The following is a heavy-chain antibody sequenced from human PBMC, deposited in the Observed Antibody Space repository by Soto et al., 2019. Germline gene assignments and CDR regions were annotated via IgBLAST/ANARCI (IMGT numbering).Heavy chain of an antibody. CDR3: ARHSTIAARRVAHADGFDT. CDR1: GYSFTSYW. V-gene: IGHV5-10-1*01. CDR2: IDPSDSYT. J-gene: IGHJ5*02. D-gene: IGHD6-6*01. Sequence: GGSPKISCKGSGYSFTSYWISWVRHMPGKGLEWMGRIDPSDSYTNYSPSFQGHGTISADKSISTAYLQRSSLKASDTAMYYCARHSTIAARRVAHADGFDTWGQGTLVTVSS.